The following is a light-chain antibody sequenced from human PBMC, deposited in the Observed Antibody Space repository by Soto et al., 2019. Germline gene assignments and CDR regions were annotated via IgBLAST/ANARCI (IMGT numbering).Light chain of an antibody. CDR3: QQYYNWPRT. CDR2: GAS. J-gene: IGKJ5*01. CDR1: ENIYTN. V-gene: IGKV3-15*01. Sequence: EIVMTQPPSTLSVSPGERAPLSCRASENIYTNLAWYQQKPGQAPRLLFYGASTRATGLPARFSGTGSGTELTLTINSLQAEDSAVYCCQQYYNWPRTFGQGTRLEIK.